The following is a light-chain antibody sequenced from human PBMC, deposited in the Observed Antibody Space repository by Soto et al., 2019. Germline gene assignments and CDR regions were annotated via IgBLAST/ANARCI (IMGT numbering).Light chain of an antibody. Sequence: QSVLTQPASVSGSPGQSITISCTGTSSDIGGYYYVSWYQHHPGKAPKLLIYQVTNRPSRVSNRFSGSKSGNTASLTISGLQADDEADCYCTSYSSSDIFYVFGTGTKVTVL. CDR3: TSYSSSDIFYV. CDR2: QVT. V-gene: IGLV2-14*01. J-gene: IGLJ1*01. CDR1: SSDIGGYYY.